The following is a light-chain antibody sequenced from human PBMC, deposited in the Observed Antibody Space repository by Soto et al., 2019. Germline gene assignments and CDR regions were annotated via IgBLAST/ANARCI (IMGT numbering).Light chain of an antibody. V-gene: IGKV3-15*01. Sequence: EIVMMQSPATLSVSPGERVTLSCRASQSVSSNLAWYQQKSGQAPRLLIYGASTRATGIPARFSGSGSGTEFTLTISILQSEDFAIYYCQQYNNWPPVTFGQGTRLEIK. CDR1: QSVSSN. CDR2: GAS. CDR3: QQYNNWPPVT. J-gene: IGKJ5*01.